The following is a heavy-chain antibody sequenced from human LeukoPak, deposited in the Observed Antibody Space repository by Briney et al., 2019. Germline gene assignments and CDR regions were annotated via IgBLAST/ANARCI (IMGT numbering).Heavy chain of an antibody. CDR2: IKQDGSEK. Sequence: GGTLRLSCAASGFTFSSYWMSWVRQAPGQGLEWVANIKQDGSEKYYVDSVKGRFTISRDNAKNSLYLQMNSLRAEDTAVYYCPREGPTVAYFDYWGQGTLVTVSS. J-gene: IGHJ4*02. V-gene: IGHV3-7*01. D-gene: IGHD4-23*01. CDR3: PREGPTVAYFDY. CDR1: GFTFSSYW.